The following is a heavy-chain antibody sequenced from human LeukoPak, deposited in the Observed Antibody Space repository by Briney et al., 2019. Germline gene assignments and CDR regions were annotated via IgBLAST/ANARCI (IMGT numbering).Heavy chain of an antibody. D-gene: IGHD3-22*01. Sequence: SETLSLTCAVSGDSIIGSYWSWIRQAPGKGLEWIGYIYYSVDTDYNPSPKSRVTISVDMSKKQISLRLTSVTAADTAVYYCARRRYYDSSGYNPTYYFDYWGQGILVTVSS. CDR2: IYYSVDT. CDR1: GDSIIGSY. V-gene: IGHV4-59*01. CDR3: ARRRYYDSSGYNPTYYFDY. J-gene: IGHJ4*02.